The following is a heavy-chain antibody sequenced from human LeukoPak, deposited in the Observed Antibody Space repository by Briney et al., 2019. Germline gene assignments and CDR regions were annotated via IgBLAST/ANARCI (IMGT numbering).Heavy chain of an antibody. V-gene: IGHV4-59*01. CDR3: WRGVWWSNV. CDR1: GGSISGYY. CDR2: IYYTGST. Sequence: PSETLFLTCTVSGGSISGYYWTWIRQPPGKGLEWIGYIYYTGSTNYNPSLKSRVTVPVDTSKSQFSLELSSVTAADTAVYYCWRGVWWSNVWGPGTTVAVSS. D-gene: IGHD2-21*01. J-gene: IGHJ6*02.